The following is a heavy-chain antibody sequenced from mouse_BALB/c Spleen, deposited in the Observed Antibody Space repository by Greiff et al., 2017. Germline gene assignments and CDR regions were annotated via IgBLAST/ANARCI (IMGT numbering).Heavy chain of an antibody. J-gene: IGHJ4*01. CDR2: ISNGGGST. CDR3: ARGGEITTVVEGYAMDY. CDR1: GFTFSSYT. Sequence: DVQLVESGGGLVQPGGSLKLSCAASGFTFSSYTMSWVRQTPEKRLEWVAYISNGGGSTYYPDTVKGRFTISRDNAKNTLYLQMSSLKSEDTAMYYCARGGEITTVVEGYAMDYWGQGTSVTVSS. V-gene: IGHV5-12-2*01. D-gene: IGHD1-1*01.